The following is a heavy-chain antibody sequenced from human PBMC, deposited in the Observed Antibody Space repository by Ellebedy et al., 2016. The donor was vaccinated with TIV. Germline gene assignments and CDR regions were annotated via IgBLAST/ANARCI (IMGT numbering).Heavy chain of an antibody. CDR2: ISISGTYI. J-gene: IGHJ3*02. Sequence: GESLKISCAASGFTFSSHSMTWVRQAPGKGLEWVSSISISGTYIFYADSVKGRFTISRDNAKNSLYLQMNSLRAEDTAVYYCARDQTFGILRFLGRSGRDHYPDAFEMWGLGTKVTVSS. V-gene: IGHV3-21*01. CDR1: GFTFSSHS. D-gene: IGHD3-3*01. CDR3: ARDQTFGILRFLGRSGRDHYPDAFEM.